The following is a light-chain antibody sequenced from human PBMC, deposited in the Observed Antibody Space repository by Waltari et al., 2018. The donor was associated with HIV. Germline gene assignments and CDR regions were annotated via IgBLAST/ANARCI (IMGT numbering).Light chain of an antibody. J-gene: IGKJ1*01. CDR1: QSIDNW. CDR3: QQYNGFSWT. CDR2: KAS. V-gene: IGKV1-5*03. Sequence: DLQMTQSPSTLSASVGDRVTITCRASQSIDNWLAWYQQRPGKAPKLLIYKASDLKSGVPSRFSGSGSGTEFTLTISSLQPDDFATYYCQQYNGFSWTFGQGTKVEIK.